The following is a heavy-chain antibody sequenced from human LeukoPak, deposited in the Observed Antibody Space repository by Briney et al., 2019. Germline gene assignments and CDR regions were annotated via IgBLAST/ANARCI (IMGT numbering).Heavy chain of an antibody. D-gene: IGHD3-22*01. J-gene: IGHJ4*02. CDR3: ARELYDSVDY. CDR1: GGSFSGYY. V-gene: IGHV4-34*01. Sequence: PSETLSLTCAVYGGSFSGYYWSWIRQAPGKGLEWIGEINHSGSTNYNPSLKSRVTISVDTSKNQFSLKLSSVTAADTAVYYCARELYDSVDYWGQGTLVTVSS. CDR2: INHSGST.